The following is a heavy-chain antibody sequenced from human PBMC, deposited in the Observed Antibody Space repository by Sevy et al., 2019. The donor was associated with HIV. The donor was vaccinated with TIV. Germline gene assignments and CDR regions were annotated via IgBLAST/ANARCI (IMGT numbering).Heavy chain of an antibody. CDR2: LSFGCGEI. CDR3: ARGGINSSSWYSLYYYYYYMDV. Sequence: GGSLRLSCAASGFTFSKYSMSWVRQPPGKGLEWVSTLSFGCGEINYADSVKGRFTISRDNSKSSVYLQMNNLRPEDTAVYYCARGGINSSSWYSLYYYYYYMDVWGKGTTVTVSS. J-gene: IGHJ6*03. D-gene: IGHD6-13*01. V-gene: IGHV3-23*01. CDR1: GFTFSKYS.